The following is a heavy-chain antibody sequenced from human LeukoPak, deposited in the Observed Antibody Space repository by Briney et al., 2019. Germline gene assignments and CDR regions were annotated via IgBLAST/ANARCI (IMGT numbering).Heavy chain of an antibody. D-gene: IGHD6-13*01. J-gene: IGHJ4*02. Sequence: GGSLRLSCAASGFTFSSYAMSWVRQAPGKGLEWVSAVSKRGGSTYYADSVKGRFTISRDNAKDTLYLQVNRLRAEDTAIYYCAKSDPFIEGAGMFDYWGRGTLVTVSS. CDR2: VSKRGGST. V-gene: IGHV3-23*01. CDR1: GFTFSSYA. CDR3: AKSDPFIEGAGMFDY.